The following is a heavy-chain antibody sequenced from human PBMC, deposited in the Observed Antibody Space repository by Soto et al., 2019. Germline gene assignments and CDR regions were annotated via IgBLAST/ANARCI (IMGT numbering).Heavy chain of an antibody. J-gene: IGHJ6*02. CDR2: ISYDGTNK. CDR3: AKDGGGYNYGYVMLDKYYYGMDV. CDR1: GFTFSTYA. V-gene: IGHV3-30-3*01. D-gene: IGHD5-18*01. Sequence: QVQLVESGGGVVQPGRSLRLSCAASGFTFSTYAMHWVRQAPGKGLEWVAVISYDGTNKYYADSVRGRFTISRDNSKNTLFLKMNSLRAEETAVYYCAKDGGGYNYGYVMLDKYYYGMDVWGQGTTVTVSS.